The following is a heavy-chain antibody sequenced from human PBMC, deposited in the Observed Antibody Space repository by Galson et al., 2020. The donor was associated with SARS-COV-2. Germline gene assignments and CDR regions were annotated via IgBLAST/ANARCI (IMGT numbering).Heavy chain of an antibody. V-gene: IGHV3-15*01. D-gene: IGHD3-3*01. Sequence: GGSLRLSCAASGFSFSNAWMTWVRQAPGKGLEWVGPIKSKTDGGTTDYAAPVKGRFTISRDDSKNTLYLQMNSLKTEDTSVYFCTSGPVLRLLEWSDYSYYYIDVWGKGTTVTVSS. J-gene: IGHJ6*03. CDR2: IKSKTDGGTT. CDR3: TSGPVLRLLEWSDYSYYYIDV. CDR1: GFSFSNAW.